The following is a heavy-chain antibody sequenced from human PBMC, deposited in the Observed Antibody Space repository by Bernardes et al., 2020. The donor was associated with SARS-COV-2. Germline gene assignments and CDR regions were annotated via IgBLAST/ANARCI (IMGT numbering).Heavy chain of an antibody. Sequence: GRSLRVSCAASGFTFYSYGMHWVRQAPGKGLEWVAVVSYDGSNRYYADSVKGRFTISRDNSKNTVYLQMNSLRPEDMAVYYCAKAWFGELCFEYWGQGALVTVSS. V-gene: IGHV3-30*18. J-gene: IGHJ4*02. CDR2: VSYDGSNR. CDR1: GFTFYSYG. D-gene: IGHD3-10*01. CDR3: AKAWFGELCFEY.